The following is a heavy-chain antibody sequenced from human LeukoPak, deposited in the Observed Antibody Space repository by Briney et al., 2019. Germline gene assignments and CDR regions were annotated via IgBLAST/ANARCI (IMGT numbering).Heavy chain of an antibody. J-gene: IGHJ4*02. D-gene: IGHD3-9*01. Sequence: GASVKVSCKASGYTFTGYYMHWVRQAPGQGLEWMGWINPNSGGTNYAQKFQGRVTMTEDTSTDTAYMELSSLRSEDTAVYYCATVGGLDILTGYPRDYWGQGTLVTVSS. CDR1: GYTFTGYY. CDR3: ATVGGLDILTGYPRDY. CDR2: INPNSGGT. V-gene: IGHV1-2*02.